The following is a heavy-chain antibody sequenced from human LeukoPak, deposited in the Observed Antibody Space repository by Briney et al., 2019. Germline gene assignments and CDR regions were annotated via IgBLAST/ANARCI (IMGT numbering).Heavy chain of an antibody. V-gene: IGHV3-30-3*01. CDR2: ISYDGSNK. J-gene: IGHJ4*02. Sequence: GGSLRLSCAASGFTFSSYWMSWVRQAPGKGLEWVAVISYDGSNKYYADSVKGRFTISRDNSKNTLYLQMNSLRAEDTAVYYCARPPTPAAADDYWGQGTLVTVSS. CDR1: GFTFSSYW. CDR3: ARPPTPAAADDY. D-gene: IGHD6-13*01.